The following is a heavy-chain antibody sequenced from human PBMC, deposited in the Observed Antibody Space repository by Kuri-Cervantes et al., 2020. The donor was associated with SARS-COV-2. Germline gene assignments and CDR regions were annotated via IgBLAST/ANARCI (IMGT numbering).Heavy chain of an antibody. J-gene: IGHJ4*02. CDR1: GGPTGSSSYY. CDR2: IYYSGST. Sequence: SETLSLTCTVSGGPTGSSSYYWGWIRQPPGRGLEWIVSIYYSGSTYYNPSLKCRVTISVDTSKNQFSLKVSSVTTADTAVYYCARGNYDFWSGYYYPLIDYWGQGTLVTVSS. V-gene: IGHV4-39*01. CDR3: ARGNYDFWSGYYYPLIDY. D-gene: IGHD3-3*01.